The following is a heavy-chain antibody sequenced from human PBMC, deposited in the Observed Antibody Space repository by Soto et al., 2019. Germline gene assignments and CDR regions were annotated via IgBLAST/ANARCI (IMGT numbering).Heavy chain of an antibody. CDR1: GYTFTSHS. CDR2: IIVSHGSP. J-gene: IGHJ4*02. CDR3: AREPEGGVPADY. D-gene: IGHD1-26*01. Sequence: QVQLVQSGAEVKEPGASVRVSYKASGYTFTSHSLHWARQAPGQGLEWMGWIIVSHGSPRYAPQFQGRLTFGTDPFTATTSMELPRLTTEAPAVYYCAREPEGGVPADYWGQGTPVAVSS. V-gene: IGHV1-3*01.